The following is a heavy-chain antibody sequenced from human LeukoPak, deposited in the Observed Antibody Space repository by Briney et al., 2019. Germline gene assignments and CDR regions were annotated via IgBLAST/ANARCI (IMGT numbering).Heavy chain of an antibody. CDR3: ARHGTGIVVVPAAKDIGEKYYYYYYGMDV. D-gene: IGHD2-2*01. V-gene: IGHV5-51*01. J-gene: IGHJ6*02. CDR1: GYSFTSYW. CDR2: IYPGDSDT. Sequence: GESLKISCKGSGYSFTSYWIGWVRQMPGKGLEWMGIIYPGDSDTRYSPYFQGQVTISADKSISTAYLQWSSLKSSDTAMYYCARHGTGIVVVPAAKDIGEKYYYYYYGMDVWGQGTTVTISS.